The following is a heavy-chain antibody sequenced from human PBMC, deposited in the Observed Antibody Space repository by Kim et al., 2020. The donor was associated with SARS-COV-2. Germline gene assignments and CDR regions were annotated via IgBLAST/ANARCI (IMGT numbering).Heavy chain of an antibody. CDR1: GFTFSDYY. CDR2: ISSSGSTI. V-gene: IGHV3-11*01. CDR3: AKDSSGYWEDAFDI. Sequence: GGSLRLSCAASGFTFSDYYMSWIRQAPGKGLEWVSYISSSGSTIYYADSVKGRFTISRDNAKNSLYLQMNSLRAEATAVYYCAKDSSGYWEDAFDIWGQGTMVTVSS. J-gene: IGHJ3*02. D-gene: IGHD3-22*01.